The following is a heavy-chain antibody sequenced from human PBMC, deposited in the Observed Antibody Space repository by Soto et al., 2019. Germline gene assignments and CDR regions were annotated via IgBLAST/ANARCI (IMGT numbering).Heavy chain of an antibody. Sequence: PGESLKISCKGSGYSFTSYWIGWVRQMPGKGLEWMGIIYPSDSDTRYSPSFQGQVTISADRSISTAYLQWSSLKASDTAMYYCASQAYYYDSSGYPNAFDIWGQGTMVTVSS. CDR2: IYPSDSDT. J-gene: IGHJ3*02. V-gene: IGHV5-51*01. CDR3: ASQAYYYDSSGYPNAFDI. D-gene: IGHD3-22*01. CDR1: GYSFTSYW.